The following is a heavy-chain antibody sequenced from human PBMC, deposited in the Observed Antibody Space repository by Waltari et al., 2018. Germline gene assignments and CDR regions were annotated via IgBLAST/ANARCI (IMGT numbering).Heavy chain of an antibody. D-gene: IGHD6-6*01. Sequence: VQLVESGGGLAYPGGSLRLSCAASGFTFRSYWITWVGRAAGKGLEWVAVISYDGSNKYYADSVKGRFTISRDNSKNTLYLQMNSLRAEDTAVYYCARVGSSVVGMDVWGQGTTVTVSS. CDR1: GFTFRSYW. J-gene: IGHJ6*02. V-gene: IGHV3-30-3*01. CDR3: ARVGSSVVGMDV. CDR2: ISYDGSNK.